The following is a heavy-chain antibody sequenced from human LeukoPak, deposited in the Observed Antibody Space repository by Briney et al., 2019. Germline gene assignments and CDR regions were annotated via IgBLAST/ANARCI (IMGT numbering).Heavy chain of an antibody. CDR2: INHSGST. V-gene: IGHV4-34*01. CDR1: GGSFSGYY. Sequence: SETLSLTCAVYGGSFSGYYWSWIRQPPGKGLEWIGEINHSGSTNYNPSLKSRVTISVDTSKNQFSLKLSSVTAADTAVYYCARDPTTVITTPYYFDDWGQGTLVTVSS. J-gene: IGHJ4*02. D-gene: IGHD4-23*01. CDR3: ARDPTTVITTPYYFDD.